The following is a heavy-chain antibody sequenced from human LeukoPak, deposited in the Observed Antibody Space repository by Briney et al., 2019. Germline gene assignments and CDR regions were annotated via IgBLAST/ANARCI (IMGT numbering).Heavy chain of an antibody. J-gene: IGHJ6*02. CDR3: ARAREYYYDSSGYYHNYYGMDV. V-gene: IGHV4-59*01. Sequence: PSETLSLTCTVSGGSISSYYWSWIRQPPGKGLEWIGYIYYSGSTNYNPSLKSRVTISVDTSKNQFSLKLSSVTAADTAVYYCARAREYYYDSSGYYHNYYGMDVWGQGTTVTVSS. CDR1: GGSISSYY. D-gene: IGHD3-22*01. CDR2: IYYSGST.